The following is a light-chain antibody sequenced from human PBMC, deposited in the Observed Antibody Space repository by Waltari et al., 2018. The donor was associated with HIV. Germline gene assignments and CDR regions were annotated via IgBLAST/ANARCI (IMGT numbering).Light chain of an antibody. V-gene: IGKV3-15*01. CDR2: GAS. J-gene: IGKJ2*01. CDR1: RNVSTY. CDR3: QQYKNWPFS. Sequence: VSPGERGTLPRSAQRNVSTYLAWYQHKPGQAPRLLIYGASTRDAGIPARFSGSGSGTEFTLTISRVQSEDFVVYYCQQYKNWPFSFGQGTKLEIK.